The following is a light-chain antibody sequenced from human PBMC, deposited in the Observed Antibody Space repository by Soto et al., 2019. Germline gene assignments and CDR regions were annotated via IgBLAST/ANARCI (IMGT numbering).Light chain of an antibody. V-gene: IGKV3-15*01. J-gene: IGKJ1*01. CDR2: GAS. CDR1: QSVSSN. CDR3: QQYNNWPRT. Sequence: EIVMTQSPATLSVSPGERATLSCRASQSVSSNLACYQQKPGQAPRLLIYGASTRATAIPARFSGSGSGTEFTITISSLQSEDFAVYYCQQYNNWPRTFGQGTKVEIK.